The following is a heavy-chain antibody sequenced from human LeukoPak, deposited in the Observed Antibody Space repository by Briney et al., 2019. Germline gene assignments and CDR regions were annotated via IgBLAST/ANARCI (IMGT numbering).Heavy chain of an antibody. CDR1: GGSISSSSYY. CDR2: IYYSGST. V-gene: IGHV4-39*01. Sequence: SETLSLTCTVSGGSISSSSYYWGWIRQPPGKGLEWIGSIYYSGSTYYNPSLKSRVTISVDTSKNQFSLKLSPVTAADTAVYYCARHLGAGIAGLYYYYYYYMDVWGKGTTVTVSS. CDR3: ARHLGAGIAGLYYYYYYYMDV. J-gene: IGHJ6*03. D-gene: IGHD6-13*01.